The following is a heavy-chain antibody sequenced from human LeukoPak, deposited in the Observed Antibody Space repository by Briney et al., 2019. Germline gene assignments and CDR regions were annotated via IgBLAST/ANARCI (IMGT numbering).Heavy chain of an antibody. CDR3: VRHLAESWLPRGGDY. V-gene: IGHV4-39*01. CDR1: GGSISSSLYY. Sequence: SETLSLTCAVSGGSISSSLYYWGWIRQPPGKGLEWIGTIYYSGSTYYNPSLKSRITISVDTSKNQFSLRLTSVTAADTAVYYCVRHLAESWLPRGGDYWGQGTLVTVSS. J-gene: IGHJ4*02. D-gene: IGHD5-24*01. CDR2: IYYSGST.